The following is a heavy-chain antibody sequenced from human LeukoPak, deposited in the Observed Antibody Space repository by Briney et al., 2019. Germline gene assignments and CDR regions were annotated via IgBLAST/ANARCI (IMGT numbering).Heavy chain of an antibody. J-gene: IGHJ4*02. CDR2: IYSGGYT. V-gene: IGHV3-66*02. CDR1: GFTLSSNY. Sequence: GGSLRLSCKVSGFTLSSNYMSWVRQAPGKGLEWVSIIYSGGYTHYADSVNGRFAISRDSPKNTLYLQMNSLRAEDTAVYYCARGIDYWGQGTLVTVSS. CDR3: ARGIDY.